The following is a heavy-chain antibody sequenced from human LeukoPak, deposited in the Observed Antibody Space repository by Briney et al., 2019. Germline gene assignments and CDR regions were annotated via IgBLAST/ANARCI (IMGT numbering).Heavy chain of an antibody. Sequence: SETLSLTCGVSGGSISSGKWWSWVRQPPGKGLEWIGEVSHSGSPNYNPSLKSRLTISVDLPKNQFSLDLRSVTAADTAVYYCARDHAIFGGAFYYYNMDVWGKGTTVTVSS. D-gene: IGHD3-3*01. CDR2: VSHSGSP. V-gene: IGHV4/OR15-8*01. CDR1: GGSISSGKW. CDR3: ARDHAIFGGAFYYYNMDV. J-gene: IGHJ6*03.